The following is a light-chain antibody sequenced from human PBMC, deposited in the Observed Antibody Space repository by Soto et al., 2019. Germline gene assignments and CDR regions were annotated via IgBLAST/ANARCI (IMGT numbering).Light chain of an antibody. CDR1: SSDVGAYNY. V-gene: IGLV2-14*01. Sequence: SVLTQPASVSGSPGQSITISCTGTSSDVGAYNYVSWYQHHPGKVPKLLIYEVTNRPSGVSDRFSGSKSGNTASLTISGLQAEDEADYYCSSKRDSSTLFVLGTGTKVTV. J-gene: IGLJ1*01. CDR3: SSKRDSSTLFV. CDR2: EVT.